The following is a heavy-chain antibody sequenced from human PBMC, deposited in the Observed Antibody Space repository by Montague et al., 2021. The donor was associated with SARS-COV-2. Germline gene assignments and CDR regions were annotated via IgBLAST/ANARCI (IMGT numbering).Heavy chain of an antibody. V-gene: IGHV3-7*01. CDR1: GIIFTNSS. J-gene: IGHJ4*02. CDR3: ATDSCSGYFD. D-gene: IGHD3-3*01. Sequence: SLRLSCAASGIIFTNSSMSWVRQAPGKGLEWVANIKPNGTDKYYVDSVKGRFTISRDNAKKSLYLHMNSLTAEDTAVYYCATDSCSGYFDWGQGTLVTASS. CDR2: IKPNGTDK.